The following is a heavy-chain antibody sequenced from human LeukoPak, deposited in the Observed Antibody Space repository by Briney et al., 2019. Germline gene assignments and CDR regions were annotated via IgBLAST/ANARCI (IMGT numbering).Heavy chain of an antibody. CDR1: GGSISSGSYY. CDR2: IYYSGST. CDR3: ARDEDSYGRFDY. Sequence: SETLSLTCTVSGGSISSGSYYWSWIRQPPGKGLEWIGYIYYSGSTNYNPSLKSRVTISVDTSKNQFSLKLSSVTAADTAVYYCARDEDSYGRFDYWGQGTLVTVSS. V-gene: IGHV4-61*01. D-gene: IGHD5-18*01. J-gene: IGHJ4*02.